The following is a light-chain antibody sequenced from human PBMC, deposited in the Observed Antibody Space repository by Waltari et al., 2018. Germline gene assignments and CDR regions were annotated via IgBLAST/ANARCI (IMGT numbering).Light chain of an antibody. Sequence: SFELTQPPSVSVSPGQPAKITCSAAASPRHFTYCYHHKADQAPLLLIVKDRERPSGVPELFSASTSGTTATLTITNVLPEDEAAYFCQSADTTDTVIFGGGTTLTVL. CDR3: QSADTTDTVI. CDR1: ASPRHF. J-gene: IGLJ2*01. CDR2: KDR. V-gene: IGLV3-25*03.